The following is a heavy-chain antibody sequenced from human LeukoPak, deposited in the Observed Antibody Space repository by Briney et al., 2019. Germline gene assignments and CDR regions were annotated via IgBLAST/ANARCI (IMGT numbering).Heavy chain of an antibody. D-gene: IGHD6-19*01. CDR1: GYTFANYG. J-gene: IGHJ4*02. V-gene: IGHV1-18*01. CDR3: ARALSIAVAGTPFDY. CDR2: INTYNGHT. Sequence: ASVKVSCKASGYTFANYGIIWVRQAPGQGLEWLGWINTYNGHTNYVEKLQVRVTMTTDTSTSTAYMELRSLRSDDTAVYYCARALSIAVAGTPFDYWGQGTLVTVSS.